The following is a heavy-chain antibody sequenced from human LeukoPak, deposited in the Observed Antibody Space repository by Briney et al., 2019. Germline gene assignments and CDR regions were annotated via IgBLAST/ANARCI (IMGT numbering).Heavy chain of an antibody. CDR1: GFTFSSYN. J-gene: IGHJ4*02. Sequence: GGSLRLSCAASGFTFSSYNMNWVRQAPGKGLEWVSYISSTSSTIYYADSVKGRFTISRDNAKNSLYLQMNSLRVEDTAVYYCASSVVNGYWGQGTLVTVSS. V-gene: IGHV3-48*01. CDR3: ASSVVNGY. D-gene: IGHD4-23*01. CDR2: ISSTSSTI.